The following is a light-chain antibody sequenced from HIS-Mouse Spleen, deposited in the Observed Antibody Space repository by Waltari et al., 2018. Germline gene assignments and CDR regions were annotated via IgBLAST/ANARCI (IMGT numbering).Light chain of an antibody. Sequence: SYELTQPPSVSVSPGQTARITCSGDALPKKYAYWYQQKSGQAPVLVIYEDRKRPPGIPWGFSCSSSGKMATLTNSGAQVEDEGEYYCYSTGRSWNHRVFGGGTKLTVL. J-gene: IGLJ3*02. CDR2: EDR. V-gene: IGLV3-10*01. CDR3: YSTGRSWNHRV. CDR1: ALPKKY.